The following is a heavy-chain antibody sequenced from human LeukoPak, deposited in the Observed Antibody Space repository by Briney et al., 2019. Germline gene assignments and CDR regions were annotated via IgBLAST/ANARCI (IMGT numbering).Heavy chain of an antibody. CDR2: IIPIFGTT. D-gene: IGHD3-10*01. CDR3: ARGLRGSGSPIRRWFDP. V-gene: IGHV1-69*06. J-gene: IGHJ5*02. Sequence: GSSVKVSCKASGGTFSSYAISWVRQAPGQGLEWMGGIIPIFGTTNYAQKFQDRVTITADKSTSTAYMELSSLRSEDTAVYYCARGLRGSGSPIRRWFDPWGQGTLVTVSS. CDR1: GGTFSSYA.